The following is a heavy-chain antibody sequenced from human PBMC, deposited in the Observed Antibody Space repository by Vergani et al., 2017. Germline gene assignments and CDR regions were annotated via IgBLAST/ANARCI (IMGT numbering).Heavy chain of an antibody. CDR1: GFTFDDYA. Sequence: EVQLVESGGGLVQPGRSLRLSCAASGFTFDDYAMHWVRPAPGKGLEWVSGISWNSGSIGYADSLKGRFTISRDNAKNSLYLQMNSLRAEDTALYYCAKGAVGELSFSSDYWGQGTLVTVSS. CDR2: ISWNSGSI. D-gene: IGHD3-16*02. V-gene: IGHV3-9*01. CDR3: AKGAVGELSFSSDY. J-gene: IGHJ4*02.